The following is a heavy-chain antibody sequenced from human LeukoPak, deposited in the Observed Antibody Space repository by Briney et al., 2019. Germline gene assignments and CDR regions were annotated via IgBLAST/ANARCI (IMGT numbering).Heavy chain of an antibody. D-gene: IGHD2-2*01. CDR3: AKAPGYCSSTSCPG. V-gene: IGHV3-11*01. CDR1: GFTFSDYF. CDR2: ISTTGSTV. J-gene: IGHJ4*02. Sequence: GRSLRLSCAASGFTFSDYFMSWIRQAPGRGLEWISYISTTGSTVYYADSVKGRFTISRDNAKNSLYLQMNSLRAEDTAVYYCAKAPGYCSSTSCPGWGQGTLVTVSS.